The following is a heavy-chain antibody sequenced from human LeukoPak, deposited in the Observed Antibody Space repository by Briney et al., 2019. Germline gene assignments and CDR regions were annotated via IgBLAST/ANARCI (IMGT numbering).Heavy chain of an antibody. V-gene: IGHV3-23*01. CDR3: AHVLDTARGVMDY. CDR2: ISGGGGTT. J-gene: IGHJ4*02. D-gene: IGHD5-18*01. CDR1: GFTFSNYA. Sequence: GGSLRLSCAASGFTFSNYAMSWVRQAPGKGLEWVSTISGGGGTTYYADSVKGRFTISRDNSKNTLYLQMNSLRAEDTAAYYCAHVLDTARGVMDYWGRGTLVTVSS.